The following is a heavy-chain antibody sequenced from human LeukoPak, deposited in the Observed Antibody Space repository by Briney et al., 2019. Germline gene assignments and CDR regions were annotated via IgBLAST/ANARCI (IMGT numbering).Heavy chain of an antibody. CDR3: AGTIFAVLTGPFDY. CDR2: IYHSGSS. V-gene: IGHV4-38-2*01. J-gene: IGHJ4*02. CDR1: GYSITKGYY. Sequence: SETLSLTCVVSGYSITKGYYWGWIRQPPGKGREWIGSIYHSGSSFYNPSLNSRVTVSRDTSKTQFSLRVSSVTAADTAVYYCAGTIFAVLTGPFDYWGQGMLVTVSS. D-gene: IGHD3-3*01.